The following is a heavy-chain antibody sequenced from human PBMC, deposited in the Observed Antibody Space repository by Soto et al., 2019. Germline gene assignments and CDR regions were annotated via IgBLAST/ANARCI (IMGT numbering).Heavy chain of an antibody. D-gene: IGHD6-13*01. CDR3: AGVQNGEQQLVRGNWFDP. J-gene: IGHJ5*02. Sequence: SETLSLTCTVSGGSISSYYWSWIRQPPGKGLEWIGYIYYSGSTNYNPSLKSRVTISVDTSKNQFSLKLSSVTAADTAVYYCAGVQNGEQQLVRGNWFDPWGQGTLVTVS. V-gene: IGHV4-59*01. CDR1: GGSISSYY. CDR2: IYYSGST.